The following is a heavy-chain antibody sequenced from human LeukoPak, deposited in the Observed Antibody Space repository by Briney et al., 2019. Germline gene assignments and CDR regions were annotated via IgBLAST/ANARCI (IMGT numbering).Heavy chain of an antibody. CDR2: IWYDGSNK. V-gene: IGHV3-33*01. D-gene: IGHD3-9*01. CDR3: ARDGDILTGYYFDY. CDR1: GFTFSSYG. J-gene: IGHJ4*02. Sequence: GGSLRLSCAASGFTFSSYGMHSVRQAPGKGLEWVAVIWYDGSNKYYADSVKGRFTISRDNSKNTLYLQMNSLRAEDTAVYYCARDGDILTGYYFDYWGQGTLVTVSS.